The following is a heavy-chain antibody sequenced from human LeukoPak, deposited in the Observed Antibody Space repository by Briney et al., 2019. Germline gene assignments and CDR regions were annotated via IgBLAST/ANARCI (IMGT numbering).Heavy chain of an antibody. D-gene: IGHD3-16*01. CDR1: GGSISSSSYY. V-gene: IGHV4-39*07. Sequence: SETLSLTCTVSGGSISSSSYYWGWIRQPPGKGLEWIGSVYYSGSTYYNASLKSRDTTSVDTSMDQFSLKLSSVTAADKAVYYCASVQGGDAFDIWGQGTMVTVSS. J-gene: IGHJ3*02. CDR3: ASVQGGDAFDI. CDR2: VYYSGST.